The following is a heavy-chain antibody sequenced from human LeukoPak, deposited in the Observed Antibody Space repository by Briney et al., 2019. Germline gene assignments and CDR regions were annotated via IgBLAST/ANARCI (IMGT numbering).Heavy chain of an antibody. CDR1: ASPLSSYW. J-gene: IGHJ6*02. CDR3: SASRPHYGDYYGLDV. Sequence: PGPCHTPSCAASASPLSSYWMSCVRHAAGKGLEWVAYRKQDVSEKYYVCCVKGRFTFSRDNSKNTMYLQMISLRTEDTAGYCCSASRPHYGDYYGLDVWGHGTTVTVSS. CDR2: RKQDVSEK. V-gene: IGHV3-7*02. D-gene: IGHD4/OR15-4a*01.